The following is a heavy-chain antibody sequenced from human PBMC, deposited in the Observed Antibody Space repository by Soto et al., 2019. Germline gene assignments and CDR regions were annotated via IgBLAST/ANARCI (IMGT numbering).Heavy chain of an antibody. Sequence: SETLSLTCAVSGYSISSGYYWGWLRQPPGKGLEWIGSIYYSGNTDYNPSLKSRLAISIDTSKNQFSLKLSSVTAADTAVYFCAREGGESSDGLYYFDSWGQGSLVTVSS. CDR2: IYYSGNT. J-gene: IGHJ4*02. CDR1: GYSISSGYY. V-gene: IGHV4-38-2*02. CDR3: AREGGESSDGLYYFDS. D-gene: IGHD3-16*01.